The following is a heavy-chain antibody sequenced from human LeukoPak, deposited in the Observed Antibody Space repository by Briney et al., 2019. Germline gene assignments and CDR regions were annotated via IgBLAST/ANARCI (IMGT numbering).Heavy chain of an antibody. CDR1: GGTFRSYA. CDR2: IIPIFGTA. J-gene: IGHJ4*02. CDR3: AREPVGYDFWSGYYTGVFDY. D-gene: IGHD3-3*01. Sequence: ASVKVSCKASGGTFRSYAISWVRQAPGQGLEWMGRIIPIFGTANYAQKFQGRVTITTDESTSTAYMELSSLRSEDTAVYYCAREPVGYDFWSGYYTGVFDYWGQGTLVTVSS. V-gene: IGHV1-69*05.